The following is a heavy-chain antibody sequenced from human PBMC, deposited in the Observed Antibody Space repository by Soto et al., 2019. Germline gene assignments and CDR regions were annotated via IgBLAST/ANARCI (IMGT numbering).Heavy chain of an antibody. J-gene: IGHJ6*02. CDR1: GYTFTNYG. Sequence: QVQVVQSGDEVKKPGASVKVSCKASGYTFTNYGFSWVRQAPRQGLEWMGWISGYNGNTKYAEKFQGRVTMTTDTSTSTAHMELRSLRSDDTAVYYCAREGQAPYYYYGMDVWGQGTAVTVSS. CDR3: AREGQAPYYYYGMDV. CDR2: ISGYNGNT. V-gene: IGHV1-18*01.